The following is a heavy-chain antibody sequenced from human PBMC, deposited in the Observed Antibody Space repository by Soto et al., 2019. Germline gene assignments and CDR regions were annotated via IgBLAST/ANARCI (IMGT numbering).Heavy chain of an antibody. Sequence: QVQLVESGGDLVKPGGSLRLSCAASGFTFSAYYMSWIRQAPGKGLECVSYISRGGNTIYYTDSVKGRFTISRDNAKNSLYLQMNSLRAEDTSVYFCARCGVYVGIYDSWGQGTLVTVSS. J-gene: IGHJ4*02. CDR2: ISRGGNTI. CDR3: ARCGVYVGIYDS. V-gene: IGHV3-11*01. D-gene: IGHD4-17*01. CDR1: GFTFSAYY.